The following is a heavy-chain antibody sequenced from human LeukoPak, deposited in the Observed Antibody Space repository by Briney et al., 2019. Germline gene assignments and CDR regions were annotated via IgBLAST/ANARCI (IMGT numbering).Heavy chain of an antibody. CDR1: GFTFGDYA. Sequence: GGSVRLSCTASGFTFGDYAMNWVRQAPGKGLEWVGFIRSKACRGTPEYGASVKGRFTNSRDDSKSIDSLQMLSLKTEDTAVDYCTRENSSGWDPNYFDYWGQGTLVTVSS. CDR2: IRSKACRGTP. V-gene: IGHV3-49*04. J-gene: IGHJ4*02. D-gene: IGHD6-19*01. CDR3: TRENSSGWDPNYFDY.